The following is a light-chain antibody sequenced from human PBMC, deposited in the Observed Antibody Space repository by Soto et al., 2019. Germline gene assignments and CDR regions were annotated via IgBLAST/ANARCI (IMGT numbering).Light chain of an antibody. CDR2: DAS. Sequence: GARVTITCRASQGVSIWLAWYQQKPGKAPNLLIYDASSLESGVPSRFSGSGSGTEFTLTISSLQPEDFATYHCQEYKTWTLGQGTKVDIK. CDR3: QEYKTWT. J-gene: IGKJ1*01. CDR1: QGVSIW. V-gene: IGKV1-5*01.